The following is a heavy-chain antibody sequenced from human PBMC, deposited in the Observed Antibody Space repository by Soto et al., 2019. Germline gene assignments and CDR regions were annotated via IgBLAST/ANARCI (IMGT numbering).Heavy chain of an antibody. CDR3: ALVYATDFHFYMDV. D-gene: IGHD2-8*01. CDR2: FYYSGST. V-gene: IGHV4-39*01. J-gene: IGHJ6*03. CDR1: GGSISSSNYY. Sequence: QLQLQESGPGLVKPSETLSLTCTVSGGSISSSNYYWGWIRQPPGKGLEWIGSFYYSGSTYYNLSLKSRVTISVDASKNQFSLKLNSVTAADTAVYYCALVYATDFHFYMDVWGKGTTVTVSS.